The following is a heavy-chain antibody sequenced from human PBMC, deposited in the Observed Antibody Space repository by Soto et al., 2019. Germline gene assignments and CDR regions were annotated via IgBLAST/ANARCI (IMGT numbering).Heavy chain of an antibody. CDR2: IIPIFGTA. CDR3: ATLTQTIVLMVYAMNYYYGMDV. Sequence: QVQLVQSGAEVKKPGSSVKVSCKASGGTFSSYAISWVRQAPGQGLEWMGGIIPIFGTANYAQKFQGRVTITADESTSTAYMELSSLRSEDTAVYYCATLTQTIVLMVYAMNYYYGMDVWGQGTTVPVSS. CDR1: GGTFSSYA. V-gene: IGHV1-69*01. D-gene: IGHD2-8*01. J-gene: IGHJ6*02.